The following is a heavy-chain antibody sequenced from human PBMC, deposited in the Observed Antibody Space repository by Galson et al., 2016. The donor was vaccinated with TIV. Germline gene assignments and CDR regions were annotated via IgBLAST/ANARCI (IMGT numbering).Heavy chain of an antibody. V-gene: IGHV1-69*13. CDR2: IIPMFGTA. D-gene: IGHD5-18*01. J-gene: IGHJ6*02. Sequence: SVKVSCKASGGTFSSYVIKWVRQAPGQGLEWMGEIIPMFGTANYAQKFQGRVTITADESTSTAYMELSSLRSVDTAVYYCAKDRNTAFDTHYSYYGLDVWGQGTTVIVSS. CDR1: GGTFSSYV. CDR3: AKDRNTAFDTHYSYYGLDV.